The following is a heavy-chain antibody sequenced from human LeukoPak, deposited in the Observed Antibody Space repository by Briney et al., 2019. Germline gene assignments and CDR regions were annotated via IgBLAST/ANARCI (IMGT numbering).Heavy chain of an antibody. V-gene: IGHV3-23*01. J-gene: IGHJ4*02. CDR2: ISGSGGST. CDR3: AKGGGNWDYYFDY. D-gene: IGHD1-7*01. CDR1: GFTFSSYS. Sequence: GGSLRLSCAASGFTFSSYSMNWVRQAPGKGLEWVSAISGSGGSTYYADSVKGRFTISRDNSKNTLYLQMNSLRAEDTAVYYCAKGGGNWDYYFDYWGQGTLVTVSS.